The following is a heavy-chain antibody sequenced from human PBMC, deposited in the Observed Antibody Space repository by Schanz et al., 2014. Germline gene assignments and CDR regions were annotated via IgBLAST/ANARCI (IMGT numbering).Heavy chain of an antibody. J-gene: IGHJ4*02. V-gene: IGHV3-21*01. CDR2: ISSTSTYL. Sequence: EVQLVESGGGLVKPGDSLRLSCAASGFTFSSYTMKWVRQAPGKGLEWVSFISSTSTYLYYADSVKGRFTISRDSARNSLYLQMSSLRAEDTAVYYCARGTPFLCDYWGQGTLVTVSS. CDR3: ARGTPFLCDY. D-gene: IGHD3-16*01. CDR1: GFTFSSYT.